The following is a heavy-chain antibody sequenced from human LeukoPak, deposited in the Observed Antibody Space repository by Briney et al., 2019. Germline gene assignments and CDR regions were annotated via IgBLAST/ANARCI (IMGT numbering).Heavy chain of an antibody. V-gene: IGHV1-3*01. CDR1: GYTFSSYA. Sequence: ASVKVSCKGSGYTFSSYAMHWVRQAPGQRLEWMGWINAGNGDTKYSQKFRGRVTITRDTSATTAYMELSSLRSDDTAVYYCARVDLYYDSSGYSQAANDYWGQGTLVTVSS. CDR3: ARVDLYYDSSGYSQAANDY. CDR2: INAGNGDT. J-gene: IGHJ4*02. D-gene: IGHD3-22*01.